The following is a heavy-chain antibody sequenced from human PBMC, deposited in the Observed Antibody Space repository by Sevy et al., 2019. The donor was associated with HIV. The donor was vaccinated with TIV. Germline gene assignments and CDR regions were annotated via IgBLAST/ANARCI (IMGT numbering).Heavy chain of an antibody. CDR3: ARGRIAVAVL. CDR2: ISSSSSTI. J-gene: IGHJ4*02. CDR1: GFTFSSYS. D-gene: IGHD6-19*01. Sequence: GGSLRISCAASGFTFSSYSMNWVRQAPGKGLEWVSYISSSSSTIYYADSVKGRFTISRDNAKNSLYLQMNSLRAEDTAVYYCARGRIAVAVLWGQGTLVTVSS. V-gene: IGHV3-48*01.